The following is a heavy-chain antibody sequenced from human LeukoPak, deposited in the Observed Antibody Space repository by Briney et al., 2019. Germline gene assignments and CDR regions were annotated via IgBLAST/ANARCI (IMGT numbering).Heavy chain of an antibody. Sequence: GGSLRLSCAASGFTFSSYWMHWVRQAPGKGLVWVSRINSDGSSTSYADSVKGRFTISRDNAKNTLYLQMNSLRAEDTAVYYCARDLATELLNNWFDPWGQGTLVTVSS. CDR2: INSDGSST. V-gene: IGHV3-74*01. D-gene: IGHD2-15*01. J-gene: IGHJ5*02. CDR1: GFTFSSYW. CDR3: ARDLATELLNNWFDP.